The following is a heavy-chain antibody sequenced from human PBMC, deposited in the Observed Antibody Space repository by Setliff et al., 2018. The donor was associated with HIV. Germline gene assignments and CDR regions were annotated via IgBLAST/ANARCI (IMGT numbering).Heavy chain of an antibody. CDR2: ISYDGSKK. CDR3: ARENYDILTGYFPYQFDQ. J-gene: IGHJ4*02. D-gene: IGHD3-9*01. Sequence: PGGSLRLSCAASGFIFSSYAMDWVRQAPGKGLEWVAVISYDGSKKYYADSVKGRFTISRDNSKNTLYLQMNSLRAEDTAVYYCARENYDILTGYFPYQFDQWGQGTLVTVSS. V-gene: IGHV3-30*04. CDR1: GFIFSSYA.